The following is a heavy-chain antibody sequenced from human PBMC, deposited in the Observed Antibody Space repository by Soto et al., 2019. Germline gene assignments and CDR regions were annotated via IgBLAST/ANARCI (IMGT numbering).Heavy chain of an antibody. CDR1: GLTFRNSG. J-gene: IGHJ4*02. V-gene: IGHV3-33*06. CDR2: IWFDGSNK. D-gene: IGHD4-4*01. Sequence: GGSLRLSCAASGLTFRNSGFHWVRQAPGRGLEWVAVIWFDGSNKYYADSVKGRFAISKDNSKNMLYLLMDSLRAEDTAVYFCAKDRSVSHLDYWGQGSLVTVS. CDR3: AKDRSVSHLDY.